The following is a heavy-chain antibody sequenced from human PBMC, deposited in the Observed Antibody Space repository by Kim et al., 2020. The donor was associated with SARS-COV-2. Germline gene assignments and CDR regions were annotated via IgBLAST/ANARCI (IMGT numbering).Heavy chain of an antibody. D-gene: IGHD2-2*02. CDR3: ARDGYDIVVVPAAIPGVLRYQDY. V-gene: IGHV3-11*01. CDR1: GFTFSDYY. Sequence: GGSLRLSCAASGFTFSDYYMSWIRQAPGKGLEWVSYISSSGSTIYYADSVKGRFTISRDNAKNSLYLQMNSLRAEDTAVYYCARDGYDIVVVPAAIPGVLRYQDYWGQGTLVTVSS. J-gene: IGHJ4*02. CDR2: ISSSGSTI.